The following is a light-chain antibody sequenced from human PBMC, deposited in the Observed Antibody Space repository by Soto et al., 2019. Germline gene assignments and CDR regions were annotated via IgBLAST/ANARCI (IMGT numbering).Light chain of an antibody. CDR3: QLYNSRSGT. V-gene: IGKV1-5*03. Sequence: DIQMTMSPSTLSAYVGDRVTITCRASQSISSWLAWYQQKPGKAPKLLIYKASSLESGVPSRFSGSGFGTEFSLTISSLQPDDFASYYCQLYNSRSGTFGQGAKVDVK. J-gene: IGKJ1*01. CDR1: QSISSW. CDR2: KAS.